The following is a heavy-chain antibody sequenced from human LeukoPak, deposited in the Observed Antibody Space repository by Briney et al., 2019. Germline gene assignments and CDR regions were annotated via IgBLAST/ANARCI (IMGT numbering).Heavy chain of an antibody. CDR3: ARVPLELAFDY. V-gene: IGHV3-21*03. J-gene: IGHJ4*02. CDR2: ISSSSSYI. Sequence: GGSLRLSCAASGFTSSSYSMNWVRQAPGKGLEWVSSISSSSSYIYYADSVKGRFTISRDNAKNSLYLQMNSLRAEDTAVYYCARVPLELAFDYWGQGTLVTVPS. D-gene: IGHD5-24*01. CDR1: GFTSSSYS.